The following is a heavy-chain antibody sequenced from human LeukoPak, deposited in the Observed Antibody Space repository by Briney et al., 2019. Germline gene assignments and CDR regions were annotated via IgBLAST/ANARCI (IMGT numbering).Heavy chain of an antibody. CDR3: AKDSLHYDILTGSKQYYYYYMDV. CDR2: INSDGSST. Sequence: GGSLRLSCAASGFTFSSCWMHWVRQAPGKGLVWVSRINSDGSSTSYADSVKGRFTISRDNAKNTLYLQMNSLRAEDTAVYYCAKDSLHYDILTGSKQYYYYYMDVWGKGTTVTVSS. V-gene: IGHV3-74*01. J-gene: IGHJ6*03. CDR1: GFTFSSCW. D-gene: IGHD3-9*01.